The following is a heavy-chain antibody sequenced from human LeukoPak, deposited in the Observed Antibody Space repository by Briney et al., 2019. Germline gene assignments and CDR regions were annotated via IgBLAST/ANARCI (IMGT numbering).Heavy chain of an antibody. CDR3: ARSWGIAAAGRYFQH. CDR2: INPSGGST. J-gene: IGHJ1*01. V-gene: IGHV1-46*01. D-gene: IGHD6-13*01. CDR1: GYTFTSYY. Sequence: ASVKVSCKASGYTFTSYYMHWVRQAPGRGLEWMGIINPSGGSTSYAQKFQGRVTMTRDTSTSTVYMELSSLRSEDTAVYYCARSWGIAAAGRYFQHWGQGTLVTVSS.